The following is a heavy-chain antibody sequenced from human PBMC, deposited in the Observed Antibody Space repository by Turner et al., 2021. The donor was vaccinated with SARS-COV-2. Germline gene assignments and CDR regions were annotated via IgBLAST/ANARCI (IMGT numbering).Heavy chain of an antibody. CDR1: GGTFSSYP. Sequence: QVHLVQSGAEVKKPGSSLKVSCKASGGTFSSYPISWVRQAPGQELEWMGRIIPILGIANYAQKFQGRVTITADKSTSTAYMELSRLRSEDTAVYYCARINSGGFDYWGQGTLVTVSS. CDR2: IIPILGIA. J-gene: IGHJ4*02. V-gene: IGHV1-69*04. CDR3: ARINSGGFDY. D-gene: IGHD3-10*01.